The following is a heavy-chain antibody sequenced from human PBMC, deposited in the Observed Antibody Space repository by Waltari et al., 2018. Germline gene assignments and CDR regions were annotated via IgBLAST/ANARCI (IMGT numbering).Heavy chain of an antibody. CDR2: IIPILGTA. V-gene: IGHV1-69*01. D-gene: IGHD6-19*01. CDR1: GGTFSSYA. CDR3: ARGEEAVAGGAFDI. Sequence: QVQLVQSGAEVKKPGSSVKVSCKASGGTFSSYAISWVRQAPGQGLEWMGGIIPILGTANYAQKFQVRVTITADESTSTAYMELSSLRSEDTAVYYCARGEEAVAGGAFDIWGQGTMVTVSS. J-gene: IGHJ3*02.